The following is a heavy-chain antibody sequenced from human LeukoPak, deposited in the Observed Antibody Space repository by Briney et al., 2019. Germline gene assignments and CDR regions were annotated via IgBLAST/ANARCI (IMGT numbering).Heavy chain of an antibody. CDR2: IKQDGSEK. V-gene: IGHV3-7*01. CDR1: GFTFSSHW. Sequence: GGSLRLSCVASGFTFSSHWMSWVRQAPGKGLEWVANIKQDGSEKKYVDSVKGRLTISRDNAKNSLYLQMNSLRVEDTAVYYCVRDSLVGYGHRYFDCWGQGTLVTVSS. CDR3: VRDSLVGYGHRYFDC. D-gene: IGHD5-18*01. J-gene: IGHJ4*02.